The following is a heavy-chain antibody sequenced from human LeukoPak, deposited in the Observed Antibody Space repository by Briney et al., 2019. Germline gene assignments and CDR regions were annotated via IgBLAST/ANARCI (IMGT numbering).Heavy chain of an antibody. Sequence: ASVKVSCKASGYTFTSYDINWVRQATGQGLEWMGWMNPNSGNTGYAQKFQGRVTMTRNTSISTAYMELSSLRSEDTAVYYCARLWSGYSYYYYYYYMDVWGKRTTVTVS. CDR2: MNPNSGNT. D-gene: IGHD3-3*01. V-gene: IGHV1-8*01. CDR3: ARLWSGYSYYYYYYYMDV. J-gene: IGHJ6*03. CDR1: GYTFTSYD.